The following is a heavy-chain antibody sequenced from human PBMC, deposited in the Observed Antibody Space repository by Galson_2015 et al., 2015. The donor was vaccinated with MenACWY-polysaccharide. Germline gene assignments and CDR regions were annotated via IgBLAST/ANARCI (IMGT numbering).Heavy chain of an antibody. CDR3: ARQLDYSSSSGLWYFDF. D-gene: IGHD6-6*01. Sequence: SLRLSCAASGFSFRRHAMHWVRQTPGKGLEWVAVISYDESNKYYADSVKGRFTISRVNSKNTLSVQMNSLRPEDTAVYYCARQLDYSSSSGLWYFDFWGQGTLVTVSS. CDR1: GFSFRRHA. V-gene: IGHV3-30-3*01. CDR2: ISYDESNK. J-gene: IGHJ4*02.